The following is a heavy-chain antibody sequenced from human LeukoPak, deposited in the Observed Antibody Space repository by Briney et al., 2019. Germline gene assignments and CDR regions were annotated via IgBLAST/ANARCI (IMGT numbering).Heavy chain of an antibody. CDR1: GFTFSSYS. CDR2: ISSSSSYI. D-gene: IGHD3-3*01. CDR3: ARDASGPYYDFWSGYYWGNFDY. Sequence: GSLRLSCAASGFTFSSYSMNWVRQAPGKGLEWVSSISSSSSYIYYADSVKGRFTIPRDNAKNSLYLQMNSLRAEDTAVYYCARDASGPYYDFWSGYYWGNFDYWGQGTLVTVSS. V-gene: IGHV3-21*01. J-gene: IGHJ4*02.